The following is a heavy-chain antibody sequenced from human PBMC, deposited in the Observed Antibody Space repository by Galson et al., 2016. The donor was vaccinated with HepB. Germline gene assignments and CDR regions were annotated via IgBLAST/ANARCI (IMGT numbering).Heavy chain of an antibody. CDR1: GGSIAAGVCY. V-gene: IGHV4-30-4*01. J-gene: IGHJ4*02. CDR2: IYNRGNT. D-gene: IGHD3-22*01. Sequence: LTCTVSGGSIAAGVCYWSWIRQPPGKGLEWIGYIYNRGNTYYNPSLQSRISISVDTSKNQFSLKLKSVTAADTAVYYCARDRDSSSYYSLDYWGQGTLVTVSS. CDR3: ARDRDSSSYYSLDY.